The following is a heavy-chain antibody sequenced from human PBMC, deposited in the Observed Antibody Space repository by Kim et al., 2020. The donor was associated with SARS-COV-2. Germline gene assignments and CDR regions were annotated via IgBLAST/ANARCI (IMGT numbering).Heavy chain of an antibody. V-gene: IGHV3-33*01. CDR3: ARSPIVGVPGAFDI. CDR1: GFTFSSYG. Sequence: GGSLRLSCAASGFTFSSYGMHWVRQAPGKGLEWVAVIWYDGSNKYYADSVKGRFTISRDNSKNTLYLQMNSLRAEDTAVYYCARSPIVGVPGAFDIWGQGTMVTVSS. J-gene: IGHJ3*02. CDR2: IWYDGSNK. D-gene: IGHD1-26*01.